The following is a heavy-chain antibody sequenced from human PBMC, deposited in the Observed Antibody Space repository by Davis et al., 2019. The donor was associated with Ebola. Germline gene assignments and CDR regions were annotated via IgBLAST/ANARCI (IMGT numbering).Heavy chain of an antibody. V-gene: IGHV3-21*06. J-gene: IGHJ4*02. CDR2: ISSSSSYI. CDR1: GFTFSSYS. CDR3: ARDATFYYDSSGYFH. Sequence: PGGSLRLSCAASGFTFSSYSMNWVRQAPGKGLEWVSSISSSSSYINYADSVRGRFTISRDNAKTSLYLQMNSLRAEDTAVYYCARDATFYYDSSGYFHWGQGTLVTVSS. D-gene: IGHD3-22*01.